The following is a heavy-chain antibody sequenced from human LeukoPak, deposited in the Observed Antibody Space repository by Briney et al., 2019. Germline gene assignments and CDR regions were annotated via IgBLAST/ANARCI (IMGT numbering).Heavy chain of an antibody. CDR3: ARERENGGWYVRPDYFDY. CDR1: GGSISGSPHY. D-gene: IGHD6-19*01. CDR2: IYYSGNT. Sequence: SETLSLTCTVSGGSISGSPHYWGWIRQPPGKGLEWIGSIYYSGNTYYNPSLKSRVTISVDTSKNQFSLRVSSMTAADTAVYYCARERENGGWYVRPDYFDYWGQGALVTVSS. J-gene: IGHJ4*02. V-gene: IGHV4-39*07.